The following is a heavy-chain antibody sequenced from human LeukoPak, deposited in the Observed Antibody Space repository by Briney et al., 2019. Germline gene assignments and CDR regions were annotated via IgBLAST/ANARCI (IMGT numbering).Heavy chain of an antibody. D-gene: IGHD6-13*01. V-gene: IGHV3-20*01. CDR3: ARTYSSSWYGNDAFDI. CDR1: GFTFDDYG. J-gene: IGHJ3*02. CDR2: INWNGGST. Sequence: LGGSLRLSCAASGFTFDDYGMSWVRQAPGKGLEWVSGINWNGGSTGYADSVKGRFTISRDNAKNSLYLQMNSLRAEDTALYHCARTYSSSWYGNDAFDIWGQGTMVTVSS.